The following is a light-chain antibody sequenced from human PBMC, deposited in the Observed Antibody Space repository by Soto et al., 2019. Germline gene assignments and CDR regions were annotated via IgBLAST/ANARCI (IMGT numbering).Light chain of an antibody. CDR1: QTILYSSNNKSY. CDR2: WAT. J-gene: IGKJ4*01. CDR3: HQYFRSPLT. V-gene: IGKV4-1*01. Sequence: DIVMTQSPDSLAVSLGERGTINCKSSQTILYSSNNKSYLSWYQQKPGQPPKLLIYWATTRESGVPDRFSGSGSGTDFTLTVSGLQAEDVAIYYCHQYFRSPLTFGGGTKVDI.